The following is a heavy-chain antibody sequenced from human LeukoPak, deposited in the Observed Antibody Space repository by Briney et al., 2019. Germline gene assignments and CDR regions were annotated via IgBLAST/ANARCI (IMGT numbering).Heavy chain of an antibody. CDR3: ANLAGGSYVWIDY. CDR1: GFTFSSYA. Sequence: GGSLRLSCAASGFTFSSYAMSWVRQAPGKGLEWVSTISGSGDSTYYADSVKGRFTISRDNSKNTLYLQMNSLRAEDTAVYYCANLAGGSYVWIDYWGQGTLVTVSS. J-gene: IGHJ4*02. V-gene: IGHV3-23*01. CDR2: ISGSGDST. D-gene: IGHD1-26*01.